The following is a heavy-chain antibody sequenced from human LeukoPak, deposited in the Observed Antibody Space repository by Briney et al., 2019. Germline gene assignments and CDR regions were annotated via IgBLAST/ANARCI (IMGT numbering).Heavy chain of an antibody. CDR2: IYYSGRP. V-gene: IGHV4-39*01. CDR3: ARVRYGSGSLYYYYYMDV. Sequence: SETLSLTCTVSGDSIRSSSYSWGWIRQPPGKGLEWIGNIYYSGRPYYNPSLKSRVTMSVDTSKNQFSLKLSSVTAADTAVYYCARVRYGSGSLYYYYYMDVWGKGTTVTISS. D-gene: IGHD3-10*01. CDR1: GDSIRSSSYS. J-gene: IGHJ6*03.